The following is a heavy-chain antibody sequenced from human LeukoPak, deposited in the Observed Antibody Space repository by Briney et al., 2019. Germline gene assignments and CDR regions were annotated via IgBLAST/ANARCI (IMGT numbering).Heavy chain of an antibody. D-gene: IGHD4-17*01. CDR2: IWYDGSNK. V-gene: IGHV3-33*06. Sequence: GGSLRLFCAASGFTFSSYGMHWVRQAPGKGLEWVAVIWYDGSNKYYADSVKGRFTISRDNSKNTLYLQMNSLRAEDTAVYYCAKSGPDYGDYYYYYYMDVWGKGTTVTVSS. CDR1: GFTFSSYG. CDR3: AKSGPDYGDYYYYYYMDV. J-gene: IGHJ6*03.